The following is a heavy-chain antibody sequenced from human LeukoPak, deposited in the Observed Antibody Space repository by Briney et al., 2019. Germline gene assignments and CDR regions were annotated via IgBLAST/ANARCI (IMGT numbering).Heavy chain of an antibody. CDR3: AKDRYSNYGNWFDP. CDR2: ISGSGGST. D-gene: IGHD4-11*01. CDR1: GFTFSNYA. V-gene: IGHV3-23*01. J-gene: IGHJ5*02. Sequence: KSGGSLRLSCAASGFTFSNYAMNWVRQAPGKGLEWVSGISGSGGSTYYADSVKGRFTISRHNSKTTPYLQMISLRAEDPAVYYCAKDRYSNYGNWFDPWGQGTLVTVFS.